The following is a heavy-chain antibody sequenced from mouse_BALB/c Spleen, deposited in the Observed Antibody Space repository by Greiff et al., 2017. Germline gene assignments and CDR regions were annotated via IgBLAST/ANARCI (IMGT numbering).Heavy chain of an antibody. Sequence: VQLKQSGTVLARPGASVKMSCTASGYTFTSYWMHWVRQRPGQGLEWIGAIYTGNSDTSYNQKVKGKAKLTAVTSNNTAYMELSSLTNEDSAVYYCTRVWVDHWYFDVWGAGTTGTVSS. CDR1: GYTFTSYW. J-gene: IGHJ1*01. V-gene: IGHV1-5*01. CDR2: IYTGNSDT. CDR3: TRVWVDHWYFDV. D-gene: IGHD2-10*02.